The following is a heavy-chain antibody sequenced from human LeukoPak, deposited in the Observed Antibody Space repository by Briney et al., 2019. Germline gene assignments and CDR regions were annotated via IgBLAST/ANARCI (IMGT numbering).Heavy chain of an antibody. V-gene: IGHV1-69*05. CDR3: ARDLGIAVVGEAFDI. D-gene: IGHD6-19*01. J-gene: IGHJ3*02. CDR2: IIPIFGTA. Sequence: KVSCKASGGTFSSYAISWVRQAPGQGLEWMGRIIPIFGTANYAQKFQGGVTITTDESTSTAYMELSSLRSEDTAVYYCARDLGIAVVGEAFDIWGQGTMVTVSS. CDR1: GGTFSSYA.